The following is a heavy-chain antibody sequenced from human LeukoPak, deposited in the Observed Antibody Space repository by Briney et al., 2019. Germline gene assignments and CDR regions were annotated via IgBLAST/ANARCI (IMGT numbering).Heavy chain of an antibody. D-gene: IGHD3-22*01. Sequence: ASVKVSCKASGGTFSSYAISWVRQAPGQGLEWMGWISPYNGNTNYVQKLQGRVIMTTDTSTSTAYMELRSLRSDDTAVYYCARMPYDSSGYYKHWGQGTVVTVSS. J-gene: IGHJ1*01. CDR3: ARMPYDSSGYYKH. CDR2: ISPYNGNT. CDR1: GGTFSSYA. V-gene: IGHV1-18*01.